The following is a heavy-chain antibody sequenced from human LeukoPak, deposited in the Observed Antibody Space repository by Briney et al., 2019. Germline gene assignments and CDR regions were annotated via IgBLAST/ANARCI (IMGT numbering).Heavy chain of an antibody. CDR2: ISPYNGNT. D-gene: IGHD6-19*01. V-gene: IGHV1-18*01. Sequence: ASVKVSCKASGYTFSSYGISWVRQAPGQGLEWMGWISPYNGNTNYAQSLQGRVTMTTDTSTSTAYMELRSLRSDDTAVYYCARLLEQWLIGGLSYWGQGTLVSVSS. J-gene: IGHJ4*02. CDR3: ARLLEQWLIGGLSY. CDR1: GYTFSSYG.